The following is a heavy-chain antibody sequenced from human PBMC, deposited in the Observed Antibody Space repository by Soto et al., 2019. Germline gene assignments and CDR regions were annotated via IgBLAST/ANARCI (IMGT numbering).Heavy chain of an antibody. CDR3: ARGRHFYAIDY. CDR2: INYSGST. V-gene: IGHV4-34*01. J-gene: IGHJ4*02. D-gene: IGHD2-2*01. CDR1: GTSFSGYY. Sequence: LSLTCAVSGTSFSGYYWSWIRQPPEKGLEWIAEINYSGSTNYNPSLKSRVTISVDASKNQFSLKVNSVTAADTAVYYCARGRHFYAIDYWGQGTLVTVSS.